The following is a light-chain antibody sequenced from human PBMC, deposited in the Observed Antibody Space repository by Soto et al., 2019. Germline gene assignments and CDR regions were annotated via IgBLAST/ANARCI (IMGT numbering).Light chain of an antibody. CDR2: EVT. CDR1: SSDVGGYNY. J-gene: IGLJ1*01. CDR3: SSYTSSTNLG. Sequence: QSALTQPASVSGSPGQSITISCTGTSSDVGGYNYVSWHQQHPGKAPKLMIYEVTNRPSGVSSRFSGSKSDNTASLTSSGLPAEDEAYYFCSSYTSSTNLGFGTGTKVTVL. V-gene: IGLV2-14*01.